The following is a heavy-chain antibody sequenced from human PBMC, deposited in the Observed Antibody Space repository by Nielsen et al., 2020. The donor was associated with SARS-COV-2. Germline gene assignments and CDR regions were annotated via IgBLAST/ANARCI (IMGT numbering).Heavy chain of an antibody. CDR3: ARLHEYCSGGSCYLEDLDY. Sequence: SETLSLTCTVSGGSISSRSYYWGWIRQPPGKGLEWIGSIYYNGISYYNASLESRVTISLDTSKNQFSLKLRSVTAADTAVYYCARLHEYCSGGSCYLEDLDYWGQGTLVTVSS. V-gene: IGHV4-39*01. D-gene: IGHD2-15*01. CDR2: IYYNGIS. CDR1: GGSISSRSYY. J-gene: IGHJ4*02.